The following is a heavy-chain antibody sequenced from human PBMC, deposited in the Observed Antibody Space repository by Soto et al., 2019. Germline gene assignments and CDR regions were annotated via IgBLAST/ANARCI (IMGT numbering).Heavy chain of an antibody. V-gene: IGHV3-23*01. Sequence: EVQLLESGGGLVQPGGSLRLSCAASGFTFSSYAMSWVRQAPGKGLEWVSAISGSGGSTYYADSVKGRFTISRDNSKNTLYLQMTSLTAGDTAAYYCASHRGMVRGGSTPFDYWGQGTLVTVSS. CDR2: ISGSGGST. J-gene: IGHJ4*02. D-gene: IGHD3-10*01. CDR3: ASHRGMVRGGSTPFDY. CDR1: GFTFSSYA.